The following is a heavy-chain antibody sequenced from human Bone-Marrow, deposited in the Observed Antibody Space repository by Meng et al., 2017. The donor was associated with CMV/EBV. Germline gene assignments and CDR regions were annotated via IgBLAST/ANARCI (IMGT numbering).Heavy chain of an antibody. CDR1: GYTFTSYY. J-gene: IGHJ3*02. D-gene: IGHD6-19*01. Sequence: ASVKVSCKASGYTFTSYYMHWVRQAPGQGLEWMGIINPSGGSTSYAQKFQGRVTMTRDTSTSTVYMELSSLRSEDTAVYYCARGGPIAVAGQLLAFDIWGQGTMVTVSS. CDR2: INPSGGST. CDR3: ARGGPIAVAGQLLAFDI. V-gene: IGHV1-46*01.